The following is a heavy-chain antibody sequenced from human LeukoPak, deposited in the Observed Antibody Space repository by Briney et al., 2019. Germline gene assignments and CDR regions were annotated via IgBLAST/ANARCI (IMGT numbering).Heavy chain of an antibody. V-gene: IGHV1-2*02. CDR2: INPNSGGT. D-gene: IGHD6-13*01. Sequence: GASVKVSCKASGYTFTGCYMHWVRQAPGQGLEWMGWINPNSGGTNYAQKFQGRVTMTRDTSISTAYTELSRLRSDDTAVYYCARVMSEPDIAAAGLNWFDPWGQGTLVTVSS. J-gene: IGHJ5*02. CDR3: ARVMSEPDIAAAGLNWFDP. CDR1: GYTFTGCY.